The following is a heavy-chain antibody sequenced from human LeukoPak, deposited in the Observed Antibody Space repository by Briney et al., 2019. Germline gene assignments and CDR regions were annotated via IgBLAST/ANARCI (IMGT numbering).Heavy chain of an antibody. CDR3: PRNPDGPNWFDP. CDR2: ISSDESST. Sequence: PGGSLRLSCTASGFTFSHHWMQWVRQAPGKGLVWVSHISSDESSTTYADSVKGRFTFSRDNRKNTLYLQMNSLRVEDTAMYYCPRNPDGPNWFDPWGQGSLVTVSS. CDR1: GFTFSHHW. D-gene: IGHD1-14*01. V-gene: IGHV3-74*01. J-gene: IGHJ5*02.